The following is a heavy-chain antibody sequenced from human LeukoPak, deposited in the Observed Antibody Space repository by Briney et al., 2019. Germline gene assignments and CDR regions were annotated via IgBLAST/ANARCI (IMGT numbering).Heavy chain of an antibody. Sequence: AASVKVSCKASGYTFTSYDINWVRQATGQGLEWMGWMNPNSGNTGYAQKFQGRVTMTRNTSISTAYMELSSLRSEDTAVYYCAREGLVTFGGVIVIVDAFDIWGQGTMVTVSS. D-gene: IGHD3-16*02. V-gene: IGHV1-8*01. CDR2: MNPNSGNT. CDR3: AREGLVTFGGVIVIVDAFDI. CDR1: GYTFTSYD. J-gene: IGHJ3*02.